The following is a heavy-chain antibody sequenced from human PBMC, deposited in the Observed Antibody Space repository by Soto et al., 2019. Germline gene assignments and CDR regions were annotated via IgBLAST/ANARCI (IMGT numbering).Heavy chain of an antibody. CDR1: GFTFSSYA. J-gene: IGHJ6*02. D-gene: IGHD3-22*01. CDR3: AKIPGYDSSGYFPLGYYYGMDV. Sequence: PGGSLRISCAASGFTFSSYAMSWVRQAPGKGLEWVSAISGSGGSTYYADSVKGRFTISRDNSKNTLYLQMNSLRAEDTAVYYCAKIPGYDSSGYFPLGYYYGMDVWGQGTTVTVSS. V-gene: IGHV3-23*01. CDR2: ISGSGGST.